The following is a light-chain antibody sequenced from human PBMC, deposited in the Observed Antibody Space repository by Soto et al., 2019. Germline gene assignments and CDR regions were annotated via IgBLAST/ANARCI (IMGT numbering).Light chain of an antibody. CDR2: GAS. V-gene: IGKV1-9*01. J-gene: IGKJ1*01. Sequence: DIQLTQSPSFLSASVGDRVTITCRASQGISSYLARYQQKPGKAPKLLIYGASTLQSGVPSRFSGSGSGTEFALTISSRQSEDFATYYCQQLHSDPPETFGQGTQVQI. CDR1: QGISSY. CDR3: QQLHSDPPET.